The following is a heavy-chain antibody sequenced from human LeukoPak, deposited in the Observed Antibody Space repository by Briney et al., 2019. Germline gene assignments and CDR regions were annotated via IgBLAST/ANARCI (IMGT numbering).Heavy chain of an antibody. J-gene: IGHJ5*02. D-gene: IGHD3-10*01. CDR3: ARSVRSGENWFDP. CDR1: GFTVSSHY. CDR2: ISSSGSYI. V-gene: IGHV3-21*01. Sequence: GGSLRLSCVVSGFTVSSHYMSWVRQAPGKGLEWVSSISSSGSYIYYADSVKGRFTISRDNAKNSLYLQMNNLRVEDTAVYYCARSVRSGENWFDPWGQGTLVTVSS.